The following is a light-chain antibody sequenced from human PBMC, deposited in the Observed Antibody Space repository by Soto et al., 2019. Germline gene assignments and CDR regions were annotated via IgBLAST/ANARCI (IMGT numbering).Light chain of an antibody. J-gene: IGKJ5*01. CDR3: QQRSNWPPIT. CDR2: RAS. Sequence: EIVMTESPATLAVSPGETATLSCKASQSLSGNLAWYQQKPGQAPRLLIFRASTRATGVPARFSGSGSGTDFTLTISSLEPEDFAVYYCQQRSNWPPITFGQGTRLEI. V-gene: IGKV3-15*01. CDR1: QSLSGN.